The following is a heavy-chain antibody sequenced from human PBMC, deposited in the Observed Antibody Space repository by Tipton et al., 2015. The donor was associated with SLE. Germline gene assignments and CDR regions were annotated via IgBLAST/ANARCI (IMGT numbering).Heavy chain of an antibody. J-gene: IGHJ4*02. CDR1: GGSISSGYYY. CDR3: ARRRESSSSLDY. CDR2: VYASGST. Sequence: TLSLTCTVSGGSISSGYYYWSWIRQPAGKGLEWIGRVYASGSTYYNPSLKSRVTISVDTSKNQFSLKLSSVTAADTAVYYCARRRESSSSLDYWGQGTLVTVSS. D-gene: IGHD6-6*01. V-gene: IGHV4-61*02.